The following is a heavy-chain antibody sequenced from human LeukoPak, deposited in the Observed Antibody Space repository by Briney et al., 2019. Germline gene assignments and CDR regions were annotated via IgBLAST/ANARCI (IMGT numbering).Heavy chain of an antibody. CDR1: GFTFSDYY. CDR2: ISYDGSNK. Sequence: GGSLRLSCAASGFTFSDYYMSWVRQAPGKGLEWVAVISYDGSNKYYADSVKGRFTISRDNSKNTLYLQMNSLRAEDTAVYYCARGWGNPDAFDIWGQGTMVTVST. CDR3: ARGWGNPDAFDI. D-gene: IGHD3-16*01. J-gene: IGHJ3*02. V-gene: IGHV3-30-3*01.